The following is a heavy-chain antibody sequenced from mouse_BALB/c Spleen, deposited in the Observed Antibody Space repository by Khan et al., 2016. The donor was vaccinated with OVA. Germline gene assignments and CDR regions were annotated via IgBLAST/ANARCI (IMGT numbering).Heavy chain of an antibody. CDR2: ISYSGST. V-gene: IGHV3-2*02. CDR1: GYSITSGYG. D-gene: IGHD1-2*01. CDR3: ARTARIKY. Sequence: VQLKESGPGLVKPSQSLSPTCTVTGYSITSGYGWNWIRQFPGNQLEWMGYISYSGSTNYNPSLTSRISITRDTSKNQFFLQLNSVTTEDTATYYCARTARIKYWGQGTTLTVSS. J-gene: IGHJ2*01.